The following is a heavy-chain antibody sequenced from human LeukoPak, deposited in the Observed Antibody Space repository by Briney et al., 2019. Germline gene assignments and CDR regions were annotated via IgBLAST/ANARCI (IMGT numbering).Heavy chain of an antibody. J-gene: IGHJ4*02. D-gene: IGHD3-22*01. CDR3: VVWGEDSSGHRFDH. Sequence: GGPLRLSCAASGFTFNSYWMHWVRQAPGKGLLWVSRINTDGGSTHYADSVKGRLTISRDNAKNMLYLQMNGLRAEDTAVYYCVVWGEDSSGHRFDHWGQGTLVTVSS. V-gene: IGHV3-74*01. CDR2: INTDGGST. CDR1: GFTFNSYW.